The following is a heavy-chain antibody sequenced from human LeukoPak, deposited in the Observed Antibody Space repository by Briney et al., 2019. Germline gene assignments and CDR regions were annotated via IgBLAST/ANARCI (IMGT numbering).Heavy chain of an antibody. CDR3: ARAPYDSGGYYDYYFDY. Sequence: PSETLSLTCSVSGASVSDGNYYWGWIRQPPGKGLEWIDYRFYSESTKYNPSLKSPVTISVDKSKNQFSLHMSSVTAADTAVYYCARAPYDSGGYYDYYFDYWGQGTLVTVSS. CDR2: RFYSEST. V-gene: IGHV4-61*01. J-gene: IGHJ4*02. D-gene: IGHD3-22*01. CDR1: GASVSDGNYY.